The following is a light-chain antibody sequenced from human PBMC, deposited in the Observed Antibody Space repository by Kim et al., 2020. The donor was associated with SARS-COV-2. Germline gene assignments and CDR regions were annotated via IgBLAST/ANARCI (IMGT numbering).Light chain of an antibody. CDR3: NSRDSNDNVV. Sequence: VAMGQTVRITCQGDNLRSYYATRYQQEPGQAPILAIYGKNNRPSGIPDRFAGPSSGNTASLTIPGTQAGDEADYYCNSRDSNDNVVFGGGTQLTVL. J-gene: IGLJ2*01. CDR1: NLRSYY. CDR2: GKN. V-gene: IGLV3-19*01.